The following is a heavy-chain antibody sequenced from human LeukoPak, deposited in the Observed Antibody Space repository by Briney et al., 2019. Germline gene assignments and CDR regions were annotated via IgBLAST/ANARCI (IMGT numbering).Heavy chain of an antibody. D-gene: IGHD4-17*01. CDR3: ARDRRMTTVTRRGDY. V-gene: IGHV1-18*01. CDR1: DYIFTSYG. CDR2: ISPYNGNT. Sequence: EASVKVSCKASDYIFTSYGISWVRQAPGQGLEWMGWISPYNGNTDYAQKFQGRVTMTTDTSTSTAYMELRSLRSDDTAVYYCARDRRMTTVTRRGDYWGQGTLVTVSS. J-gene: IGHJ4*02.